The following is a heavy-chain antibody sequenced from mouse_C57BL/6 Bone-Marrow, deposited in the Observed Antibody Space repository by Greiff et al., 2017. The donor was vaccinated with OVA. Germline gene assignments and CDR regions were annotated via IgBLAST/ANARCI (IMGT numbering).Heavy chain of an antibody. J-gene: IGHJ3*01. Sequence: EVQLVESGPELVKPGASVKISCKASGYSFTGYYMNWVKQSPEKSLEWIGEINPRTGGTTYNQKFKDKATLTVDKSSSTAYMQLKSLTSEDSAVYYCARGGTSPFAYWGQGTLVTVSA. CDR2: INPRTGGT. CDR1: GYSFTGYY. CDR3: ARGGTSPFAY. D-gene: IGHD4-1*01. V-gene: IGHV1-42*01.